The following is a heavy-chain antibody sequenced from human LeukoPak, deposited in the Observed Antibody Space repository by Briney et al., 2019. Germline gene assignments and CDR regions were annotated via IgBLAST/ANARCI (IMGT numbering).Heavy chain of an antibody. CDR1: GLTSSSFG. D-gene: IGHD3-22*01. J-gene: IGHJ4*02. CDR2: ISGSGPST. Sequence: GRSLRLSCAASGLTSSSFGMSWVRQAPGKGLEWVSSISGSGPSTAYADSVKGRFTISRDKSKNTLYLQMNSLKVEDTAVYYCARLPTFYFDSSHYHYDYWGRGTQVTVSS. CDR3: ARLPTFYFDSSHYHYDY. V-gene: IGHV3-23*01.